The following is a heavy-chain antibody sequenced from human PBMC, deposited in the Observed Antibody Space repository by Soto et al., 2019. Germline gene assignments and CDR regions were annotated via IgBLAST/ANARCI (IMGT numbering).Heavy chain of an antibody. V-gene: IGHV1-24*01. J-gene: IGHJ4*02. CDR2: FDPEDGET. CDR3: ARANGSRLHIDY. Sequence: ASVKVSCKVSGYTLTELSMHWVRQAPGKGLEWMGGFDPEDGETIYAQKFQGRVTMTRDTSTSTVYMELSSLRSEDTAVYYCARANGSRLHIDYWGQGTLVTVSS. CDR1: GYTLTELS. D-gene: IGHD2-8*01.